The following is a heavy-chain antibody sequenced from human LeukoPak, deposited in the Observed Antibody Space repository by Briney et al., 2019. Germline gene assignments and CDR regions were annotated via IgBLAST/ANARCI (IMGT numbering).Heavy chain of an antibody. CDR1: GDSVNSGGYY. D-gene: IGHD2/OR15-2a*01. J-gene: IGHJ4*02. Sequence: PSETLSLTCTVSGDSVNSGGYYWSWIRQLPGKGLEWIGYIYYSGSTYYNPSLKSRVSLSVDTSQNQFSLNLGSVTAADTAVYYCAKRTDYYFRYRGQGILVTVSS. CDR2: IYYSGST. CDR3: AKRTDYYFRY. V-gene: IGHV4-31*03.